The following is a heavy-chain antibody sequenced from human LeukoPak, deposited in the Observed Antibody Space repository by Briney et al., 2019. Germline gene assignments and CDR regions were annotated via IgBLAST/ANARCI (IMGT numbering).Heavy chain of an antibody. J-gene: IGHJ3*02. Sequence: SETLSLTCTVSGYSISSGYYWGWIRQPPGKGLEWIGSIYHSGSTYYNPSLKSRVTISVDTSKNQFSLQLNSVTPEDTAVYYCARGIRSQLVRAFDIWGQGTMVTVSS. CDR1: GYSISSGYY. V-gene: IGHV4-38-2*02. D-gene: IGHD1-1*01. CDR2: IYHSGST. CDR3: ARGIRSQLVRAFDI.